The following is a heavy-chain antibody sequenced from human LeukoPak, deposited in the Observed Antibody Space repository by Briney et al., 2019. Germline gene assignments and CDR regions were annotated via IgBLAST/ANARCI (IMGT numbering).Heavy chain of an antibody. J-gene: IGHJ6*03. D-gene: IGHD2-2*02. Sequence: ASVKVSCKASGYTFTGYYMHWVRQAPGQGLEWMGWINPNSGGTNYAQKFQGRVTMTRDTSISTAYMELSRLRSDDTAVYYCARGVDCSSTSCYNHYYYMDVWGKGTTVTVPS. CDR3: ARGVDCSSTSCYNHYYYMDV. CDR1: GYTFTGYY. V-gene: IGHV1-2*02. CDR2: INPNSGGT.